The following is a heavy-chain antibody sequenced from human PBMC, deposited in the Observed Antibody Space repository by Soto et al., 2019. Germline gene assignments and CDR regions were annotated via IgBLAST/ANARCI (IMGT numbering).Heavy chain of an antibody. Sequence: PSEILSLTCTVSGGSISSFYWSWIRQPPGKGLEWIGYVYYSGSTKYNPSLKSRVTISVDTSKNQFSLRLSSVTAADTAVYYCARDLATSFDPWGQGTLVTVSS. J-gene: IGHJ5*02. CDR3: ARDLATSFDP. CDR2: VYYSGST. CDR1: GGSISSFY. V-gene: IGHV4-59*01. D-gene: IGHD3-16*01.